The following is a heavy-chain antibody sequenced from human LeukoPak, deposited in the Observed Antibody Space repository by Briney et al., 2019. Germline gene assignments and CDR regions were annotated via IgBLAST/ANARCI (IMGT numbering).Heavy chain of an antibody. V-gene: IGHV1-69*05. CDR2: IIPIFGTA. CDR1: GGTFSSYA. CDR3: ARSMDIVATRHWFDP. J-gene: IGHJ5*02. D-gene: IGHD5-12*01. Sequence: SVKVSCKASGGTFSSYAISWVRQAPGQGVEWRGGIIPIFGTANYAQTLQGRVTITTDKSTSTAYMELSSLRSEDTTVYHCARSMDIVATRHWFDPWGQGTLVTVSS.